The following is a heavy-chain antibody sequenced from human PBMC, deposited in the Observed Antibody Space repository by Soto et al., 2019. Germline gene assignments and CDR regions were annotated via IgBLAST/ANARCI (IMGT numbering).Heavy chain of an antibody. V-gene: IGHV3-21*01. CDR2: IDSSSNSI. D-gene: IGHD2-15*01. Sequence: GGSLRLSCAASGFTFSLYTMNWVRQAPGKGLEWLSSIDSSSNSIYYADSVKGRFTISRDNAKNSLSLQINNLRVEDTAVYYCARPLGWRDGFDMWGQGTMVTVSS. J-gene: IGHJ3*02. CDR3: ARPLGWRDGFDM. CDR1: GFTFSLYT.